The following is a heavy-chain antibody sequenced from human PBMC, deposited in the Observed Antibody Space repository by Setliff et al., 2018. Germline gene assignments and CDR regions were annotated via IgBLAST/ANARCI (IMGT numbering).Heavy chain of an antibody. V-gene: IGHV3-49*04. D-gene: IGHD6-25*01. CDR1: GFTFGDYA. Sequence: PGGSLRLSCLGSGFTFGDYAVSWVRQAPGKGLEWISFIRSTPYGGTTEYAASVKGRFTMSRDDSKSIAFLQMNSLRAEDTAVYYCARGNSGGDYWGQGTLVTVSS. J-gene: IGHJ4*02. CDR2: IRSTPYGGTT. CDR3: ARGNSGGDY.